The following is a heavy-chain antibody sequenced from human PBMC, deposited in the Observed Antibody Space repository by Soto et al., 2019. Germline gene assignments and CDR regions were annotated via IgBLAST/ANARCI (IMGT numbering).Heavy chain of an antibody. CDR1: GYTFTSYY. CDR2: INPSGGST. D-gene: IGHD2-15*01. V-gene: IGHV1-46*01. Sequence: QVQLVQSGAEVKKPGASVKVSCKASGYTFTSYYMHWVRQAPGQGLEWMGIINPSGGSTSYAQKFQGIFTMTSDTSTSTVYMELSSLRSEDTAVYYCARGGDVGYCSGGSCYLHDYWGQGTLVTVTS. J-gene: IGHJ4*02. CDR3: ARGGDVGYCSGGSCYLHDY.